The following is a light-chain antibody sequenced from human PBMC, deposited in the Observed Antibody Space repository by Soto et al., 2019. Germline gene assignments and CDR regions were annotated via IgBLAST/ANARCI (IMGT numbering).Light chain of an antibody. V-gene: IGKV3-20*01. CDR2: GAS. CDR1: QSVSSSY. Sequence: EIVLTQSPGTLSLSPGERATLSCRASQSVSSSYLAWYQQKPGQAPRILIYGASSRATCIPDRFSGSGSGTDFTLTISRLEPEDFAVYYCQQYGSSPRTFGQGTKVEIK. CDR3: QQYGSSPRT. J-gene: IGKJ1*01.